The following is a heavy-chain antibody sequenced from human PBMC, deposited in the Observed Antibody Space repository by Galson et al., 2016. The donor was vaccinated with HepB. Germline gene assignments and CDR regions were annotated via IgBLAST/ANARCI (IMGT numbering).Heavy chain of an antibody. D-gene: IGHD1-26*01. CDR3: AREWELLRGPFDY. CDR2: ILPDFGTA. Sequence: SVKVSCKASGGTFNSYAISWVRQAPGQGLEWMGGILPDFGTANYAQKFQGRLTITADISTNTAYLELSSLRSEDTAVYYCAREWELLRGPFDYWGQGTLVTVSS. V-gene: IGHV1-69*06. CDR1: GGTFNSYA. J-gene: IGHJ4*02.